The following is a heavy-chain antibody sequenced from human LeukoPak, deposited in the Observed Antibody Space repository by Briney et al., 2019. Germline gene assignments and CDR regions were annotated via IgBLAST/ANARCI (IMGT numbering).Heavy chain of an antibody. CDR2: IYYSGST. V-gene: IGHV4-39*01. D-gene: IGHD3-10*01. CDR3: ARHTSMVRGVMKYYFDY. J-gene: IGHJ4*02. Sequence: SETLSLTCTVSGGSISSSSYYWVWMRQPPGKGLEWVGSIYYSGSTYYNPSLKSRVTVSVDASKNQFSLRLNSVTAADTAVYYCARHTSMVRGVMKYYFDYWGQGTLATVSS. CDR1: GGSISSSSYY.